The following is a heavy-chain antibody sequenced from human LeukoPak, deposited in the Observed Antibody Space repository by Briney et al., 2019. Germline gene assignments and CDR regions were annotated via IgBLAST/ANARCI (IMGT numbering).Heavy chain of an antibody. CDR1: GYTFTSYY. J-gene: IGHJ3*02. CDR2: INPSGGGR. V-gene: IGHV1-46*01. D-gene: IGHD6-6*01. Sequence: ASVKVSCKSSGYTFTSYYMHWVRQAPGQGLEWMGIINPSGGGRSYAQKFQGRVTMTRDMSTSTVYMELSSLRSEDTAVYYCARVLVSVFEYSSSSGHDVFEIWGQGTMVTVSP. CDR3: ARVLVSVFEYSSSSGHDVFEI.